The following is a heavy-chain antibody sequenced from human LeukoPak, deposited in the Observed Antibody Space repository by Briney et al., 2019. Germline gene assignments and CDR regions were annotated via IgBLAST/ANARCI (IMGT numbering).Heavy chain of an antibody. CDR2: IDSIGDSA. Sequence: GGSLRLSCAASGFTFNSYAMLWVRQAPGKGLEYVSVIDSIGDSAYYADSVRGRFTISRDNSKNTVHLQMDSLRAEDMAVYYCARADCDSSGCHTVSYWGQGTLVTVSS. CDR3: ARADCDSSGCHTVSY. D-gene: IGHD2-2*02. J-gene: IGHJ4*02. V-gene: IGHV3-64*02. CDR1: GFTFNSYA.